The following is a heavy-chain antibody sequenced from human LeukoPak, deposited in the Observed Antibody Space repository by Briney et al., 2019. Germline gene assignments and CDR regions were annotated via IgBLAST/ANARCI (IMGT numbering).Heavy chain of an antibody. V-gene: IGHV1-69*04. Sequence: SVKVSCKASGGTFISYAISWVRQAPGQGLEWMGRIIPILGIANYAQKFQGRVTITADKSTSTAYMELSSLRSEDTAVYYCARRLRDTWFDPWGQGTLVTVSS. D-gene: IGHD5-18*01. CDR1: GGTFISYA. J-gene: IGHJ5*02. CDR2: IIPILGIA. CDR3: ARRLRDTWFDP.